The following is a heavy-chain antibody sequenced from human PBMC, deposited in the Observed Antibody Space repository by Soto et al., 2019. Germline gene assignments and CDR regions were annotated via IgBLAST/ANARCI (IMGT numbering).Heavy chain of an antibody. Sequence: PGESLKISCKGSGYSFTSYWISWVRQMPGKGLEWMGRIDPSDSYTNYSPSFQGHVTISADKSISTAYLQWSSLKASDTAMYYCARSEVVPAASFYYYYGRDVWGQGTTVTVSS. CDR3: ARSEVVPAASFYYYYGRDV. J-gene: IGHJ6*02. D-gene: IGHD2-2*01. CDR2: IDPSDSYT. V-gene: IGHV5-10-1*01. CDR1: GYSFTSYW.